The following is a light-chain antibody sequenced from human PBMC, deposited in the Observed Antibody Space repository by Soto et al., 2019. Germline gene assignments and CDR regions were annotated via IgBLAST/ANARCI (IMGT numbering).Light chain of an antibody. CDR2: GAS. CDR1: QSVISTY. V-gene: IGKV3-20*01. CDR3: QQYGPSQYT. Sequence: EVVLTQSPGTLSLSPGERATLSCRASQSVISTYLAWYQQKPGHAPRLLIYGASSRADGVPARFSGRGSGTDFTLTISGLEPDDCAIYYCQQYGPSQYTFGQGTKLEVK. J-gene: IGKJ2*01.